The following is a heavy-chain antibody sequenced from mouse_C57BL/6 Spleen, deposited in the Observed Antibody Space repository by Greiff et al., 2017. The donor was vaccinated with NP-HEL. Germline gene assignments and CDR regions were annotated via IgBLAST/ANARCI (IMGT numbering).Heavy chain of an antibody. CDR3: ARGAYGQEDFDY. CDR1: GYTFTSYW. Sequence: QVQLKQPGAELVKPGASVKLSCKASGYTFTSYWMQWVKQRPGQGLEWIGEIDPSDSYTNYNQKFKGKATLTVDTSSSTAYMQLSSLTSEDSAVYYCARGAYGQEDFDYWGQGTTLTVSS. D-gene: IGHD1-1*01. CDR2: IDPSDSYT. J-gene: IGHJ2*01. V-gene: IGHV1-50*01.